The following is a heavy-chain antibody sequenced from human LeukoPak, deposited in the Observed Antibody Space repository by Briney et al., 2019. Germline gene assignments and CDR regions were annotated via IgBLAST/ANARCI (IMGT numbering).Heavy chain of an antibody. Sequence: GASVKVSCKASGYTLTELSMHWVRQAPGKGLEWVGGFDPEDGETIYAQKFQGRVTMTEDTSTDTAYMELSSLRSEDTAVYYCATGAVAPGYYYMDVWGKGTTVTVSS. D-gene: IGHD6-19*01. CDR1: GYTLTELS. CDR3: ATGAVAPGYYYMDV. CDR2: FDPEDGET. V-gene: IGHV1-24*01. J-gene: IGHJ6*03.